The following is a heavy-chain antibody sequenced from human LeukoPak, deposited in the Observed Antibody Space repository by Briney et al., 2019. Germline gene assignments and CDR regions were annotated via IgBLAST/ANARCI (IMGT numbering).Heavy chain of an antibody. CDR1: GGSISSGGYY. V-gene: IGHV4-31*03. CDR2: IYYSGST. CDR3: ARDHYRGMDV. J-gene: IGHJ6*02. Sequence: SETLSLTCTVSGGSISSGGYYWSWIRQHPGKGLEWIGYIYYSGSTYYNPSLKSRVTISVDTSKNQFSLRLSSVTAADTAVYYCARDHYRGMDVWGQGTTVTVSS. D-gene: IGHD3-10*01.